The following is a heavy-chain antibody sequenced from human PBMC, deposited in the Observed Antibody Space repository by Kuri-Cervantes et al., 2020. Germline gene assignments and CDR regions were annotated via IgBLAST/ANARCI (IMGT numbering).Heavy chain of an antibody. Sequence: SLKISCAASGFPFSSYWMTWVRRAPGKGLEWVSGISWNSGSIGYADSVKGRFTISRDNAKNSLYLQMNSLRAEDTALYYCAKDREIAAAGMRGWFDPWGQGTLVTVSS. D-gene: IGHD6-13*01. CDR3: AKDREIAAAGMRGWFDP. V-gene: IGHV3-9*01. CDR1: GFPFSSYW. CDR2: ISWNSGSI. J-gene: IGHJ5*02.